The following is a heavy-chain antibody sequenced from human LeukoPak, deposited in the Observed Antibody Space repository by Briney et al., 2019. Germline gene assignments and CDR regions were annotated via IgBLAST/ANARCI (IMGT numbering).Heavy chain of an antibody. J-gene: IGHJ4*02. V-gene: IGHV4-38-2*02. D-gene: IGHD3-22*01. CDR1: GYSISSGYY. CDR2: IHHSGST. Sequence: SETLSLTCTVSGYSISSGYYWGWIRQPPGKGLEWIGSIHHSGSTYYNPSLKSRVTISVDTSKKQFSLKLSSVTAADTAVYYCARPTAYYYDSSGSFDYWGQGTLVTVSS. CDR3: ARPTAYYYDSSGSFDY.